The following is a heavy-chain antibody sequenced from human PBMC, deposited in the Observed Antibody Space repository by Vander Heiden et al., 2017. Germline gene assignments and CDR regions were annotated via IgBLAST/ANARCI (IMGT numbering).Heavy chain of an antibody. CDR2: ISWNSGSI. CDR1: GFTFDDYA. D-gene: IGHD3-3*01. J-gene: IGHJ4*02. CDR3: AKESHYDFWSGYPDC. V-gene: IGHV3-9*01. Sequence: EVQLVESGGGLVQPDRSLRLSCAASGFTFDDYAMHWVRQAPGKGLEWVSGISWNSGSIGYADSVKGRFTISRDNAKNSLYLQMNSLRAEDTALYYCAKESHYDFWSGYPDCWGQGTLVTVSS.